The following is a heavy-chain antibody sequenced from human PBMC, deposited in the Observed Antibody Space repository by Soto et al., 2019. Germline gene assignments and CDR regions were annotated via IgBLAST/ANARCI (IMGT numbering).Heavy chain of an antibody. J-gene: IGHJ4*02. D-gene: IGHD3-22*01. V-gene: IGHV4-31*03. CDR1: GGSISSGGYY. CDR3: ATTAPTYYYDSSGYYPFDY. Sequence: SETLSLTCTVSGGSISSGGYYWSWIRQHPGKGLEWIGYIYYSGGTYYNPSLKSRVTISVDTSKNQFSLKLSSVTAADTAVYYCATTAPTYYYDSSGYYPFDYWGQGTLVTVSS. CDR2: IYYSGGT.